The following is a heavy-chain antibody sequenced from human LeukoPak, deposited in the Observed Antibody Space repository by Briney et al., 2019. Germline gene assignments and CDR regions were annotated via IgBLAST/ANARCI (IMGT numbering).Heavy chain of an antibody. V-gene: IGHV4-59*01. CDR2: IYYSGST. J-gene: IGHJ4*02. CDR1: GGSISSYY. Sequence: SETLSLTCTVSGGSISSYYWSWIRQPPGKGLEWIGYIYYSGSTNYNPSLKSRVTISVDTSKNQFSLKLSSATAADTAVYYCARRGPALGGIDYWGQGTLVTVSS. CDR3: ARRGPALGGIDY. D-gene: IGHD1-14*01.